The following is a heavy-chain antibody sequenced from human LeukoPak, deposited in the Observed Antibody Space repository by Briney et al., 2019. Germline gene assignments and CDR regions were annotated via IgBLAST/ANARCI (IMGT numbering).Heavy chain of an antibody. V-gene: IGHV4-39*01. D-gene: IGHD3-22*01. J-gene: IGHJ3*02. Sequence: SSETLSLTCGVSGGSVINTNWWTWVRQPPGKGLEWIGSIYYSGSTYYNPSLKSRVTISVDTSKNQFSLKLSSVTAADTAVYYCARHQGGITMIVVVGGAFDIWGQGTMVTVSS. CDR2: IYYSGST. CDR3: ARHQGGITMIVVVGGAFDI. CDR1: GGSVINTNW.